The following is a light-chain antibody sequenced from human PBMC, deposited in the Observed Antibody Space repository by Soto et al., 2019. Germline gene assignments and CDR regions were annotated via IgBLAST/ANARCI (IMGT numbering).Light chain of an antibody. Sequence: QSALTQPASVSGSPGQSITISCTGTSSDVGSYNYVSWYQQHPGKAPKLMIHGVSNRPSGVSNRFSGSNSGNTASLTISGLQAEDEADYYCSSFTSSRAYVFGTGTKLTVL. CDR2: GVS. J-gene: IGLJ1*01. CDR3: SSFTSSRAYV. V-gene: IGLV2-14*01. CDR1: SSDVGSYNY.